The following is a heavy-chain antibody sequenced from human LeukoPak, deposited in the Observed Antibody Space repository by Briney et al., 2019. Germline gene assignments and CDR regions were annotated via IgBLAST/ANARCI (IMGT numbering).Heavy chain of an antibody. J-gene: IGHJ2*01. D-gene: IGHD4-23*01. CDR3: AKDPTVVTFFFQYRYFDL. V-gene: IGHV3-30*18. Sequence: GGSLRLSCAASGFTFSSYGMHWVRQAPGKGLEWVAVISYDGSNKYYADSVKGRFTISRDNSKNTLYLQMNSLRAEDTAVYYCAKDPTVVTFFFQYRYFDLWGRGTLVTVSS. CDR1: GFTFSSYG. CDR2: ISYDGSNK.